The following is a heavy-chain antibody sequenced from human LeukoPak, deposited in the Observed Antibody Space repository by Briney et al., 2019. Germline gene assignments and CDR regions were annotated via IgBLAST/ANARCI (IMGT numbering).Heavy chain of an antibody. CDR2: IYYSGST. CDR1: GGSISSYY. J-gene: IGHJ4*02. CDR3: ARVYYYDSSGYSTPYYFDY. D-gene: IGHD3-22*01. V-gene: IGHV4-59*01. Sequence: SETLSLTCTVSGGSISSYYWSWIRQPPGKGLEWIGYIYYSGSTNYNPSLKSQVTISVDTSKNQFSLKLSSVTAADTAVYYCARVYYYDSSGYSTPYYFDYWGQGTLVTVSS.